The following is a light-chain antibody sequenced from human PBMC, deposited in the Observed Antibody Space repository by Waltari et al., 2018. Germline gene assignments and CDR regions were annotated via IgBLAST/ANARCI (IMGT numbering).Light chain of an antibody. CDR1: QSILYNFNSKNS. V-gene: IGKV4-1*01. Sequence: DIVMTQSPDSLAVSLGERATINCKSGQSILYNFNSKNSLAWYQQKPGQPPKLLISWASIRESGVPDRFSGSGSGTDFALTISSLQAEDVAVYYCQQYYTNPITFGPGTKLEIK. CDR3: QQYYTNPIT. CDR2: WAS. J-gene: IGKJ3*01.